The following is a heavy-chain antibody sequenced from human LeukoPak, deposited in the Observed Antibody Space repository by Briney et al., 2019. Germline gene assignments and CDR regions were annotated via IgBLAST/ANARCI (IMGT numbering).Heavy chain of an antibody. CDR3: ARASGDIVETATMGSY. V-gene: IGHV3-21*01. CDR1: GFTFNSYS. CDR2: FSSSSSSI. D-gene: IGHD5-18*01. J-gene: IGHJ4*02. Sequence: GGSLRLSCAASGFTFNSYSMNWVRQAPGKGLEWVSYFSSSSSSIYYADSVKGRFTISRDNAKNSLYLQMNSLRAEDTAVYYCARASGDIVETATMGSYWGQGTLVTVSS.